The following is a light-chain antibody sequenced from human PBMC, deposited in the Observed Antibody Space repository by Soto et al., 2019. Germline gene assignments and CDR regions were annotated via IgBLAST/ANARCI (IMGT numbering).Light chain of an antibody. J-gene: IGKJ2*01. CDR1: QSVLFSSNNKNY. CDR3: QQYYSTPRT. V-gene: IGKV4-1*01. CDR2: WAS. Sequence: DIVMTQSPDSLAVSLGERATINCKSSQSVLFSSNNKNYLAWYQQKPGQPPKKLIYWASTRESGVPDRFSGSGSGTDFTLTISSLQAEDVAVYYGQQYYSTPRTVGQGTKLEIK.